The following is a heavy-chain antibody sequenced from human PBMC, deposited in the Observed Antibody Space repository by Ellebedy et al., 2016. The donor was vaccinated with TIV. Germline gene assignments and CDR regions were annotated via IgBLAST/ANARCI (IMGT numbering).Heavy chain of an antibody. J-gene: IGHJ4*02. CDR2: FDPEDGET. CDR3: ARDSRHWLEEYSFDY. Sequence: AASVNVSCKVSGYTLTELSMHCVRQAPGKGLEWMGGFDPEDGETIYAQKFQGRVTMTEDTSTDTAYMELSSLRSEDTAVYYCARDSRHWLEEYSFDYWGQGTLVTVSS. V-gene: IGHV1-24*01. D-gene: IGHD6-19*01. CDR1: GYTLTELS.